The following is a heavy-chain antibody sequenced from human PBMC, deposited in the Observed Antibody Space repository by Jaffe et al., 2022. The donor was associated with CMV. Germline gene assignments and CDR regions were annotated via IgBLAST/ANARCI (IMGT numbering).Heavy chain of an antibody. J-gene: IGHJ5*02. D-gene: IGHD3-16*02. CDR3: ARSAISFGGVIVYNWFDP. CDR1: GGSISSYY. Sequence: QVQLQESGPGLVKPSETLSLTCTVSGGSISSYYWSWIRQPPGKGLEWIGYIYYSGSTNYNPSLKSRVTISVDTSKNQFSLKLSSVTAADTAVYYCARSAISFGGVIVYNWFDPWGQGTLVTVSS. CDR2: IYYSGST. V-gene: IGHV4-59*01.